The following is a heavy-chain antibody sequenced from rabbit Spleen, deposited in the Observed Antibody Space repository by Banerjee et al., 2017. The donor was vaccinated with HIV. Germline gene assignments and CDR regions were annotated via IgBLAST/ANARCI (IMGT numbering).Heavy chain of an antibody. D-gene: IGHD6-1*01. J-gene: IGHJ4*01. CDR1: GFSFSSSYW. V-gene: IGHV1S45*01. CDR2: VYGGSGGAT. CDR3: ARGWAGGVDNYVDYFNL. Sequence: QQQLEESEGGLVKPGASLTLTCTASGFSFSSSYWICWVRQAPGKGLEWIACVYGGSGGATYYATWAKGRFTISKTSSTTVTLEMTSLTAADTATYFCARGWAGGVDNYVDYFNLWGPGTLVTVS.